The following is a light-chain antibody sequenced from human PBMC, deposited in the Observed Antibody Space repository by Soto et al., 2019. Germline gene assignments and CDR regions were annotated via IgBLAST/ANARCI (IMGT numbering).Light chain of an antibody. J-gene: IGKJ2*03. Sequence: EIVLTQSPGTLSLSPGESVTLSCRASQSVSSIYLAWYQQKPGQAPRLVIYATSSRATGIPDRFSGSGSGTYFTLTISRLEPEDFAVYYCQQYGNSPRYSFGQGTRLEI. CDR1: QSVSSIY. V-gene: IGKV3-20*01. CDR2: ATS. CDR3: QQYGNSPRYS.